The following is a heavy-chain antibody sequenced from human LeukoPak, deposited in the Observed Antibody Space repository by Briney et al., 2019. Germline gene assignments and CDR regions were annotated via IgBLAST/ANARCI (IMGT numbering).Heavy chain of an antibody. CDR3: ARDLPLPYRGMDV. CDR2: IRSKAYGGTT. J-gene: IGHJ6*02. V-gene: IGHV3-49*04. CDR1: GFTFGDYA. Sequence: GGSLRLSCTASGFTFGDYAMSWVRQAPGRGLEWVGFIRSKAYGGTTEYAASVKGRFTISRDNSKNTLYLQMNSLRAEDTAVYYCARDLPLPYRGMDVWGQGTTVTVSS. D-gene: IGHD3-16*02.